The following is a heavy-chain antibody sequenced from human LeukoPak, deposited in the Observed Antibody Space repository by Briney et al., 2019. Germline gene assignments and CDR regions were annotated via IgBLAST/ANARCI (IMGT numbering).Heavy chain of an antibody. CDR1: GYTFTSYG. CDR3: ARDPYYYGSGSYDY. J-gene: IGHJ4*02. D-gene: IGHD3-10*01. V-gene: IGHV1-18*01. Sequence: GASVKVSCKASGYTFTSYGIRWVRPPPGQGLEGMEWISAYNGNTNYAQKLQGRVTMTTDTSTSTAYMELRSLRSDDTAVYYCARDPYYYGSGSYDYWGQGTLVTVSS. CDR2: ISAYNGNT.